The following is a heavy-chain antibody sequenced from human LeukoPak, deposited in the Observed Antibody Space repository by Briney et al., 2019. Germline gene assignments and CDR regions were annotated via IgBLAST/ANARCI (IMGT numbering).Heavy chain of an antibody. CDR3: AELGVTMIGGV. Sequence: GGSLRLSCAASGFTFSSYEMNWVRQAPGRGLEWVSYISSSGSTIYYADSVKGRFTISRDNAKNSLYLQMNSLRAEDTAVYYCAELGVTMIGGVWGKGTTVTISS. V-gene: IGHV3-48*03. CDR1: GFTFSSYE. CDR2: ISSSGSTI. J-gene: IGHJ6*04. D-gene: IGHD3-10*02.